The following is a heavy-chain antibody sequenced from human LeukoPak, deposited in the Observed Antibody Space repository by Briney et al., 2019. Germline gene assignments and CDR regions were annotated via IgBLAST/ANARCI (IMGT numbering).Heavy chain of an antibody. CDR2: IGRGTPTT. V-gene: IGHV3-23*01. J-gene: IGHJ3*02. Sequence: PGGSLRLSCAASGFTFSNYAMSWVRQPPGKGLEWVSTIGRGTPTTYYADSVKGRFIISRDTSKNTLSLQMNSLRAEDAAIYYCAKGYYDSSGYTYAFDIWGQGTMVTVSS. CDR3: AKGYYDSSGYTYAFDI. D-gene: IGHD3-22*01. CDR1: GFTFSNYA.